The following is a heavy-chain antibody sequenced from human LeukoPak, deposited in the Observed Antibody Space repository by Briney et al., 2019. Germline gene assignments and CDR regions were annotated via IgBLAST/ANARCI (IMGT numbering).Heavy chain of an antibody. CDR1: GYTFTSYG. V-gene: IGHV1-18*01. Sequence: ASVKVSCKASGYTFTSYGISWVRQAPGQGLEWMGWISAHNGNTNYAQKLQGRVTMTTDTSTSTAYMELRSLRSDDTAVYYCARTGGGGYSGYDYFDYWGQGTLVTVSS. J-gene: IGHJ4*02. D-gene: IGHD5-12*01. CDR2: ISAHNGNT. CDR3: ARTGGGGYSGYDYFDY.